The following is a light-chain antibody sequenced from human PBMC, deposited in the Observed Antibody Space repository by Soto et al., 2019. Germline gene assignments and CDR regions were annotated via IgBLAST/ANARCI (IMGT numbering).Light chain of an antibody. J-gene: IGLJ1*01. CDR3: SSYRSSSTYV. CDR1: SNDVGRYNY. V-gene: IGLV2-14*03. CDR2: DIT. Sequence: QSVLTQPASVSGSPGQSVTISCTGTSNDVGRYNYVSWYQQYPGKAPKVILYDITKRPSGVPDRFAGSKSGNTASLTISGLQPEDEADYYCSSYRSSSTYVFGTGTKLTVL.